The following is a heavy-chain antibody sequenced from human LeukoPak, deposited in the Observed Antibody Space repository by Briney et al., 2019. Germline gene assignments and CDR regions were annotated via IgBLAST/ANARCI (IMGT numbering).Heavy chain of an antibody. CDR1: GFTFSSYG. CDR2: INHSGST. CDR3: ARFYGLGYFDY. D-gene: IGHD4-17*01. Sequence: GSLRLSCAASGFTFSSYGMHWVRQPPGKGLEWIGEINHSGSTNYNPSLKSRVTISVDTSKNQFSLKLSSVTAADTAVYYCARFYGLGYFDYWGQGTLVTVSS. J-gene: IGHJ4*02. V-gene: IGHV4-34*01.